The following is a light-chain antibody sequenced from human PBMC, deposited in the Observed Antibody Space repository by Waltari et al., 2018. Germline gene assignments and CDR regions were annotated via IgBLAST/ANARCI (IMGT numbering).Light chain of an antibody. J-gene: IGKJ2*03. CDR1: PRSSTV. CDR3: QQYSSSSMFS. CDR2: KAF. V-gene: IGKV1-5*03. Sequence: RASPRSSTVLALVEQKPGNPPELRIYKAFNLGRGVPSRFSGSGSGTEFTLTITSLQPDDFATYYCQQYSSSSMFSFGQGTKLEIK.